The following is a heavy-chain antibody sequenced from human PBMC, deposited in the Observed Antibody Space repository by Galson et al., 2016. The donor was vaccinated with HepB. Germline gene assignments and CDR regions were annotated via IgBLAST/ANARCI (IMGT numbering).Heavy chain of an antibody. Sequence: QSGAEVKKPGESLKISCQGSGNNFAGYWIAWVRQMPGKGLEWMGVIYPGDSDTRYSPSFQGHLTLSADKPTNTAYLQCSSLKASDTAVYYCATARLGSTDYWGQGTLVTVSS. V-gene: IGHV5-51*01. D-gene: IGHD1-26*01. CDR1: GNNFAGYW. CDR3: ATARLGSTDY. J-gene: IGHJ4*02. CDR2: IYPGDSDT.